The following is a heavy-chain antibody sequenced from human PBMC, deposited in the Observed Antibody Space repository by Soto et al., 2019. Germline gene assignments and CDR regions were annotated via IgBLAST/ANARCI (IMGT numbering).Heavy chain of an antibody. CDR2: INPSGGST. Sequence: ASVKVSCKASGYTFTSYYMHWVRQAPGQGLEWMGIINPSGGSTSYAQKFQGRVTMTRDTSTSTVYMELSSLRSEDTAVCYCARPGIAVAGRYYYYGMDVWGQGTTVTVSS. D-gene: IGHD6-19*01. V-gene: IGHV1-46*01. CDR3: ARPGIAVAGRYYYYGMDV. J-gene: IGHJ6*02. CDR1: GYTFTSYY.